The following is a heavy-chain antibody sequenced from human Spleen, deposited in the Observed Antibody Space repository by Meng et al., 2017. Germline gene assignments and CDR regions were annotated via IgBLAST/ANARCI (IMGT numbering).Heavy chain of an antibody. Sequence: QVPLQQSGAGLLNPSATLSLTCVVSGGSFRDYYWACIRQPPGKGLEWIGELNHSGSTNYNPSLESRAHISVEPSQNNLSLELSSVTAADSAVYYCARGPTTMAHDFDYWGQGTLVTVSS. CDR2: LNHSGST. CDR3: ARGPTTMAHDFDY. J-gene: IGHJ4*02. V-gene: IGHV4-34*01. CDR1: GGSFRDYY. D-gene: IGHD4-11*01.